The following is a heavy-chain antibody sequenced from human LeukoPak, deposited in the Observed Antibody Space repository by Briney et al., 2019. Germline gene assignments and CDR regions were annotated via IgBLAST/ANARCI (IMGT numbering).Heavy chain of an antibody. CDR3: ARLAYDFWSGYYDHYYMDV. V-gene: IGHV3-21*01. CDR2: ISGNSSYI. CDR1: GFAFNTYW. J-gene: IGHJ6*03. Sequence: GGSLRLSCAASGFAFNTYWMNWVRQAPGRGLEWVSSISGNSSYIYYADSVKGRFTISRDNARNSLYLQMNSLRAEDTAVYYCARLAYDFWSGYYDHYYMDVWGKGTTVTVSS. D-gene: IGHD3-3*01.